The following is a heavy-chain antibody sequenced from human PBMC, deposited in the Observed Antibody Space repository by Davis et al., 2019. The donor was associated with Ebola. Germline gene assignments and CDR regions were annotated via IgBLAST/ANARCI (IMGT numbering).Heavy chain of an antibody. CDR1: GGSISSGDYY. CDR2: IYYSGST. V-gene: IGHV4-30-4*01. J-gene: IGHJ5*02. CDR3: ARGPHTVGFDP. D-gene: IGHD4-17*01. Sequence: MPSETLSLTCTVSGGSISSGDYYWSWIRQPPGKGLEWIGYIYYSGSTYYNPSLKSRVTISVDTSKNQFSLKLSSVTAADTAVYYCARGPHTVGFDPWGRGTLVTVSS.